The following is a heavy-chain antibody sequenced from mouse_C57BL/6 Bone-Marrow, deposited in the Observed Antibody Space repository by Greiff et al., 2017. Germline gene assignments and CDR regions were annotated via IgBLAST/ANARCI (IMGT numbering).Heavy chain of an antibody. CDR1: GYTFTSYW. D-gene: IGHD2-1*01. J-gene: IGHJ2*01. CDR3: ARYYGNYEDY. V-gene: IGHV1-55*01. Sequence: QVQLQQPGAELVKPGASVKMSCKASGYTFTSYWINWVKQRPGQGLEWIGDIYPGSGSTNYNEKFKSKATLTVDKSSSTAYMQLSSLTSEDSAVYFCARYYGNYEDYWGQGTTLTVSS. CDR2: IYPGSGST.